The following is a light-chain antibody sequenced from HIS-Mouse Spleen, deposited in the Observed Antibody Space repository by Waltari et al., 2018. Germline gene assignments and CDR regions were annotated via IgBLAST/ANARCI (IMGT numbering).Light chain of an antibody. CDR3: YSAADNNLGV. CDR2: KDS. CDR1: VLAKKF. V-gene: IGLV3-27*01. Sequence: SYELTQPSSVSVSPGQTARFTCSGDVLAKKFARLFQQKPGQAPVLVIYKDSERPSGIPERFSGSSSGTTVTLTISGAQVEDEADYYCYSAADNNLGVFGGGTKLTVL. J-gene: IGLJ3*02.